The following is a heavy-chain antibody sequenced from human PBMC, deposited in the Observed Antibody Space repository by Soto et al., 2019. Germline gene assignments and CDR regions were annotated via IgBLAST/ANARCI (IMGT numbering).Heavy chain of an antibody. J-gene: IGHJ4*02. Sequence: EVQLVESGGGLVQPGGSLRLSCVASGFTFSGSWMHWVRQAPGKGLVWVSRVNEYGTDSNYADSVKGRFTISRDNAKNTVYLQMNGLRDEDTAVYYCARVAVVTRGIDYWGQGTLVTVSS. CDR1: GFTFSGSW. V-gene: IGHV3-74*01. CDR2: VNEYGTDS. D-gene: IGHD6-19*01. CDR3: ARVAVVTRGIDY.